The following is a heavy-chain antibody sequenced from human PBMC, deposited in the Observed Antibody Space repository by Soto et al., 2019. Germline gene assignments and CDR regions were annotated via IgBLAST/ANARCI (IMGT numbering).Heavy chain of an antibody. D-gene: IGHD3-16*02. CDR1: GGSISSYY. J-gene: IGHJ5*02. Sequence: SETLSLTCTVSGGSISSYYWSWIRQPPGKGLEWIGYIYYSGSTNYNPSLKSRVTISVDTSKNQFSLKLSSVTAADTAVYYCARGLGAFYDYVWGSYRPNWFDPWGQGTLVTISS. CDR3: ARGLGAFYDYVWGSYRPNWFDP. CDR2: IYYSGST. V-gene: IGHV4-59*01.